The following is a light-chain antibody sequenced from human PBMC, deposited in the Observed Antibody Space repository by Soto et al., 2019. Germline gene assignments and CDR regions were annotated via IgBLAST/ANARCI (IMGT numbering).Light chain of an antibody. CDR2: EVS. Sequence: QSVLTQPPSASGSPGQSVTISCTGTSSDVGGYNYVSWYQQHPGKAPKLMIYEVSKRPSGVPDRFSGSKSGNTASLTVSGLQAEDEADYYCSSYAGSNNVVFG. J-gene: IGLJ2*01. CDR1: SSDVGGYNY. CDR3: SSYAGSNNVV. V-gene: IGLV2-8*01.